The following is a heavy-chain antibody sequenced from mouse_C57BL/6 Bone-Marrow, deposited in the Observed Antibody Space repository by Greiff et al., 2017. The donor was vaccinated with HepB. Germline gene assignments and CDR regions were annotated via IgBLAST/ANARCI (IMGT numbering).Heavy chain of an antibody. CDR1: GFTFSDYW. J-gene: IGHJ3*01. V-gene: IGHV6-3*01. Sequence: EVKVEESGGGLVQPGGSMKLSCVASGFTFSDYWMNWVRQSPEKGLEWVAQIRLKSDNYATHYAESVKGRFTISRDNSKSSVYLQMNNLRAEDTGIDYCTEGNYYGSSSWFAYWGQGTLVTVSA. D-gene: IGHD1-1*01. CDR2: IRLKSDNYAT. CDR3: TEGNYYGSSSWFAY.